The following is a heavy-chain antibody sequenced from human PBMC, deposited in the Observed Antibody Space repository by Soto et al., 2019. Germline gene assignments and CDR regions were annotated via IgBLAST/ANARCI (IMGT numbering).Heavy chain of an antibody. CDR1: GGTFSNYA. D-gene: IGHD3-22*01. V-gene: IGHV1-69*06. CDR2: IIPIFGTA. J-gene: IGHJ1*01. CDR3: ARGTVTYYYDSSGYPLQH. Sequence: QVQLVQSGAEVKKPGSSVKVSCKASGGTFSNYAISWVRQAPGQGLEWMGGIIPIFGTANYAQKFQGRVTITADKSTSTAYMELSSLRSEDTAVYYCARGTVTYYYDSSGYPLQHWGQGTLVTVSS.